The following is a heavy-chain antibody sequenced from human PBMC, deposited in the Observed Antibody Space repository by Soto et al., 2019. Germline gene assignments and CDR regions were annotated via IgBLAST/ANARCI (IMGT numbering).Heavy chain of an antibody. J-gene: IGHJ4*02. CDR2: IFWDEDE. Sequence: QITLKESGPTLVKPTQTLTLTCTFSGFSLGSATLGVGWIRQPPGKALEWLALIFWDEDERYSPSLKSRLTITKDTSRNQVVPTLTNMDPVDTATYFCARTPGRGSLGYFDYWGRGTLVTVSS. D-gene: IGHD1-26*01. CDR3: ARTPGRGSLGYFDY. V-gene: IGHV2-5*02. CDR1: GFSLGSATLG.